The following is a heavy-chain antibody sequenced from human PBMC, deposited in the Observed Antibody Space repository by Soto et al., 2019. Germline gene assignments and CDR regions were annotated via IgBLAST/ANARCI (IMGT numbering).Heavy chain of an antibody. CDR2: ISAYNGNT. Sequence: ASVKVSCKASGYTFTSYGISWVRQAPGQGLEWMGWISAYNGNTNYAQKLQGRVTMTTDTSTSTAYMELRSLRSDDTAVYYCASLLCFGELSGLKIDSWGDGTLVSGSS. D-gene: IGHD3-16*02. CDR1: GYTFTSYG. J-gene: IGHJ5*01. CDR3: ASLLCFGELSGLKIDS. V-gene: IGHV1-18*01.